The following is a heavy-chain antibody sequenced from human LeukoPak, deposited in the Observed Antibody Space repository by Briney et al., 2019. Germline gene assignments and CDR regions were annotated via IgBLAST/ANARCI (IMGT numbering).Heavy chain of an antibody. J-gene: IGHJ4*02. CDR3: ARDSNWGFFDY. CDR1: GGSMNNYH. CDR2: IYYSGST. D-gene: IGHD7-27*01. V-gene: IGHV4-59*01. Sequence: SETLSLTCTVSGGSMNNYHWSWIRQPPGKGLEWIAYIYYSGSTNYNPSLKSRVTISVDTSKNQFSLKLSSVTAADTAVYYCARDSNWGFFDYWGQGTLVTVSS.